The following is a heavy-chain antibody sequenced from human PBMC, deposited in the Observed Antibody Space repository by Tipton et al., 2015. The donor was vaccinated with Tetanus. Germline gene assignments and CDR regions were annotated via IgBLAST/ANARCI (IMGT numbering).Heavy chain of an antibody. CDR3: ARRGAYGDYYYGMDV. CDR1: GGTFSSYA. V-gene: IGHV1-69*06. D-gene: IGHD4-17*01. CDR2: IIPIFGTA. J-gene: IGHJ6*02. Sequence: QSGAEVKKPGSSVKVSCKASGGTFSSYAISWVRQAPGQGLEWMGGIIPIFGTANYAQKFQGRVTITADKSTSTAYMELSSLRSEDTVVYYCARRGAYGDYYYGMDVWGQGTTVTVSS.